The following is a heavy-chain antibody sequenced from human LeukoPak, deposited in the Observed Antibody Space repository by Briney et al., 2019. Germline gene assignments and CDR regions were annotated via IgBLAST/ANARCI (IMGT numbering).Heavy chain of an antibody. CDR2: IYYSGST. J-gene: IGHJ3*02. D-gene: IGHD3-22*01. V-gene: IGHV4-39*01. CDR1: GGSISSSSYY. Sequence: SETLCLTCTVSGGSISSSSYYWGWIRQPPGKGLEWIGSIYYSGSTYYNPSLKSRVTISVDTSKNQFSLKLSSVTAADTAVYYCARIYGSGYYPSAFDIWGQGTMVTVSS. CDR3: ARIYGSGYYPSAFDI.